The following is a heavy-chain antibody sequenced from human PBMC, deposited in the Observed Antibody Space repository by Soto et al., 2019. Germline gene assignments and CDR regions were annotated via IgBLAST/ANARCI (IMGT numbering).Heavy chain of an antibody. CDR2: VYYSGRT. CDR3: ATSNWFDP. V-gene: IGHV4-39*01. Sequence: QLQLQESGPGLVKPSETLSLTCTVSGGSISSRGYYWGWIRQPPGKGLEWIGTVYYSGRTSYNPSLKSRVTISVDTSKNQFSLKLSSVTAVDTAVYYCATSNWFDPGGHGTRVTVSS. J-gene: IGHJ5*02. CDR1: GGSISSRGYY.